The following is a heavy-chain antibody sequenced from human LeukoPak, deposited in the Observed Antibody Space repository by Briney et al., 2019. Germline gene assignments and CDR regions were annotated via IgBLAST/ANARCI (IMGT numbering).Heavy chain of an antibody. CDR1: GFTFSSYA. J-gene: IGHJ4*02. D-gene: IGHD3-16*01. V-gene: IGHV3-30-3*01. CDR3: ARVLNYVPGDY. Sequence: GRSLRLSCAASGFTFSSYAMHWVRQAPGKGVEGVAVISYDGSNKYYADSVKGRFTISRDNSKNTLYLQMNSLRAEDTAVYYCARVLNYVPGDYWGQGTLVTVSS. CDR2: ISYDGSNK.